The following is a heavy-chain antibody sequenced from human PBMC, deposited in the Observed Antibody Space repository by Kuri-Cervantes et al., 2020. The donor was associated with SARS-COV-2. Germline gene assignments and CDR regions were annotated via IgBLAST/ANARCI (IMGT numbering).Heavy chain of an antibody. V-gene: IGHV4-39*07. CDR2: INHSGST. CDR1: GGSISSSSYY. CDR3: ARGGGGGYSSSWYSGSYYMDV. J-gene: IGHJ6*03. Sequence: SETLSLTCTVSGGSISSSSYYWSWIRQPPGKGLEWIGEINHSGSTNYNPSLKSRVTISVDTSKNQFSLKLSSVTAADTAVYYCARGGGGGYSSSWYSGSYYMDVWGKGTTVTVSS. D-gene: IGHD6-13*01.